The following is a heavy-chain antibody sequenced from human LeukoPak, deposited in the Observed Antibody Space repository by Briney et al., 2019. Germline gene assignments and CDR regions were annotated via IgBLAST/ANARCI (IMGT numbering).Heavy chain of an antibody. CDR2: ISDSGTST. Sequence: GGSLRLSCAASGFTFSNYAMTWVRQAPGKGLQWVSSISDSGTSTEYADSVKGRFTIARDNSKNTVYLQMNSLRAGDTAVYYCAKGHRYCSSTSCYRGDYWGQGTLVTVSS. D-gene: IGHD2-2*01. J-gene: IGHJ4*02. CDR1: GFTFSNYA. V-gene: IGHV3-23*01. CDR3: AKGHRYCSSTSCYRGDY.